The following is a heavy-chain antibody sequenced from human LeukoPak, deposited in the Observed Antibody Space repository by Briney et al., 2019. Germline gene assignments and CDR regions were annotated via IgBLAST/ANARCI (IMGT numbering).Heavy chain of an antibody. V-gene: IGHV3-23*01. CDR1: GFTFSIYA. D-gene: IGHD6-19*01. J-gene: IGHJ4*02. CDR3: AKDPSVAGTSDY. Sequence: GGSLRLSCAASGFTFSIYAMSWVRQAPGKGLEWVSAISGSGGSTYYADSVKGRFTISRDNSKNTLYLQMNSLRAEDTTVYYCAKDPSVAGTSDYLGQGTLVTVSS. CDR2: ISGSGGST.